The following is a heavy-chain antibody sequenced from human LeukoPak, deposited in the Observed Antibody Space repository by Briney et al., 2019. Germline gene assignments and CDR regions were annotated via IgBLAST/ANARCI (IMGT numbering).Heavy chain of an antibody. D-gene: IGHD6-19*01. CDR1: GFTFSSYA. J-gene: IGHJ6*02. V-gene: IGHV3-30-3*01. CDR2: ISYDGSNK. CDR3: ARDRSSGWYVYYYGMDV. Sequence: GGSLRLSCAASGFTFSSYAMHWVRQAPGKGLEWVAVISYDGSNKYYADSAKGRFTISRDNSKNTLYLQMNSLRAEDTAVYYCARDRSSGWYVYYYGMDVWGQGTTVTVSS.